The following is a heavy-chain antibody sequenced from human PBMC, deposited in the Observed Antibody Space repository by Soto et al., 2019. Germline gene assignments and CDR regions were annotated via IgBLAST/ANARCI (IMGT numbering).Heavy chain of an antibody. Sequence: ASVKVSCKASGGTFSSYAISWVRQAPGQGLEWMGGIIPNFGTANYAQKFQGRVTMTADESTSTAYMELRSLRSDDTAVYYCARDLRPYYDTSLSPDAFDIWGQGTMVTVSS. D-gene: IGHD3-22*01. CDR1: GGTFSSYA. J-gene: IGHJ3*02. CDR2: IIPNFGTA. V-gene: IGHV1-69*13. CDR3: ARDLRPYYDTSLSPDAFDI.